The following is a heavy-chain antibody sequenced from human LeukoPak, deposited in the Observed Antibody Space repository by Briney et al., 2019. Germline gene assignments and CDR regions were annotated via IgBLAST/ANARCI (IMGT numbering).Heavy chain of an antibody. CDR3: ARSASGSYFFPHDAFDI. V-gene: IGHV3-74*01. J-gene: IGHJ3*02. CDR1: EFTFSSYW. CDR2: INSDGSST. Sequence: GGSLRLSCAASEFTFSSYWMHWVRQAPGKGLVWVSRINSDGSSTSYADSVKGRFTISRDNAKNTLYLQMNSLRAEDTAVYYCARSASGSYFFPHDAFDIWGQGTMVTVSS. D-gene: IGHD1-26*01.